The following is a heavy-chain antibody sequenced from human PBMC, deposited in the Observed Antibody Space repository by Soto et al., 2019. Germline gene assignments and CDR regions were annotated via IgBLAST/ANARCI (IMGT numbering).Heavy chain of an antibody. CDR2: IYYSGST. V-gene: IGHV4-59*01. CDR1: GGSISSYY. J-gene: IGHJ4*02. D-gene: IGHD6-13*01. Sequence: QVQLQESGPGLVKPSETLSLTCTVSGGSISSYYWSWIRQPPGKGLEWIGYIYYSGSTNYNPPLKGGVTISVDTSKNQFSMELSSVTAADTAVYYCARIPTRYSSRWYYFDYWGQGTLVTVSS. CDR3: ARIPTRYSSRWYYFDY.